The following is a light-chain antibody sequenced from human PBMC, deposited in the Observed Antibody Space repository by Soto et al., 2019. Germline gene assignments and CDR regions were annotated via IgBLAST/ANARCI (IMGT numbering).Light chain of an antibody. J-gene: IGLJ2*01. CDR3: SLFDGDRVV. CDR2: DTT. Sequence: QAVVTQDPSLTVSPGGAVTLTCGSSTGTVTTGHWPYWFQQKPGQAPRALIYDTTIKHSWTPARFSGSLLGGKAALTLSGAQPDDEADYYCSLFDGDRVVFGGGTKLTVL. CDR1: TGTVTTGHW. V-gene: IGLV7-46*01.